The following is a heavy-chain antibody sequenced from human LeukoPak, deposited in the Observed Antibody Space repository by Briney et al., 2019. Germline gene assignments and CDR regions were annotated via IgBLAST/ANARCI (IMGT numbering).Heavy chain of an antibody. J-gene: IGHJ6*02. V-gene: IGHV3-33*08. CDR2: IWYDGSNK. CDR3: ARHGGYCSSTSCPFYYYYGMDV. D-gene: IGHD2-2*01. CDR1: GFSFDDYV. Sequence: PGGSLRLSCAASGFSFDDYVMHWVRQAPGKGLEWVAVIWYDGSNKYYADSVKGRFTISRDNSKNTPYLQMNSLRAEDTAVYYCARHGGYCSSTSCPFYYYYGMDVWGQGTTVTVSS.